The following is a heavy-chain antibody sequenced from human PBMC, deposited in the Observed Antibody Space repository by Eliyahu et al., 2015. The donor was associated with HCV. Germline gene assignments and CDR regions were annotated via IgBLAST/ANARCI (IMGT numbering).Heavy chain of an antibody. J-gene: IGHJ6*02. D-gene: IGHD5-18*01. Sequence: EVQLVESGGGLVQPGGSLRLSCAASGFTFSSXWMHWVRQGPGKGLVWVSRINSDGSSTSYADSVKGRFTISRDNAKNTVFLQMNSLRAEDTAVYYCARGDTAMVTYYYYGMDVWGQGTTVTVSS. V-gene: IGHV3-74*01. CDR3: ARGDTAMVTYYYYGMDV. CDR2: INSDGSST. CDR1: GFTFSSXW.